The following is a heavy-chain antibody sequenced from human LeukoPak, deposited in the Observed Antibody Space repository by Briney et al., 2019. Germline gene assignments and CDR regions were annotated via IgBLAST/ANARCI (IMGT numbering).Heavy chain of an antibody. D-gene: IGHD3-10*01. J-gene: IGHJ4*02. CDR3: AREAVTYGSGADPLDY. CDR1: GFTVSSNY. Sequence: GGSLRLSCAASGFTVSSNYMSWLRQAPGKGLEWVSVLYSGGSTYYADSVKGRFTISRDNSKNTLYLQMNSLRGEDTAVYYCAREAVTYGSGADPLDYWGQGTLVTVSS. V-gene: IGHV3-66*01. CDR2: LYSGGST.